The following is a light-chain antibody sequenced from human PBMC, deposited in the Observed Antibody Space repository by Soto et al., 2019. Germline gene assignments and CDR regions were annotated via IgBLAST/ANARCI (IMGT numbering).Light chain of an antibody. CDR2: ESS. V-gene: IGKV1-5*03. CDR3: QQYSTYTGE. J-gene: IGKJ1*01. CDR1: QSISSW. Sequence: DIQMTQSPFTLSASVGDRVTITCRASQSISSWLAWYQQKPGKAPKLLIYESSSLESGVPSRFSGSGSGTEFTLTISSLQHEDFATYYCQQYSTYTGEFGPGTKVEIK.